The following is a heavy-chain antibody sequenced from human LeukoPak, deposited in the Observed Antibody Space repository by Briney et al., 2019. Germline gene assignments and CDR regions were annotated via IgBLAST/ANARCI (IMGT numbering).Heavy chain of an antibody. CDR2: ISWNSGSI. V-gene: IGHV3-9*01. D-gene: IGHD5/OR15-5a*01. CDR3: ARGVKGAPRYYGMDV. Sequence: QPGRSLRLSCAASGFTFDDYAMHWVRQAPGKGLEWVSGISWNSGSIGYADSVKGRFTISRDNAKNSLYLQMNSLRAEDTAVYYCARGVKGAPRYYGMDVWGQGTTVTVSS. CDR1: GFTFDDYA. J-gene: IGHJ6*02.